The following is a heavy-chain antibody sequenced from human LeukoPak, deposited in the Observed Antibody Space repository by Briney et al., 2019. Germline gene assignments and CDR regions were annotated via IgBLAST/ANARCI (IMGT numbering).Heavy chain of an antibody. V-gene: IGHV3-30*03. CDR3: HSGYDLVDY. CDR2: ISYDGSNK. D-gene: IGHD5-12*01. CDR1: GFTFSSYG. J-gene: IGHJ4*02. Sequence: PGGSLRLSCAASGFTFSSYGMHWVRQAPGKGLEWVAAISYDGSNKYYADSVKGRFTISRDNSKNTLYLQMNSLRAEDTAVYYCHSGYDLVDYWGQGTLVTVSS.